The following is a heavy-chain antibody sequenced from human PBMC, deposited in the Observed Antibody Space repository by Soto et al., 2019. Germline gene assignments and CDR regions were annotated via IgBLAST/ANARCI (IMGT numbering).Heavy chain of an antibody. CDR3: ARIGAVAGPRGLDY. CDR1: GVSIRSSNW. J-gene: IGHJ4*02. D-gene: IGHD6-19*01. Sequence: QVQLQESGPGLVKPSGTLSLTCAVSGVSIRSSNWWSWVRQPRGKVLEWIGESYHSVSTNYNPSLQSRVTISVDKSKNQFSLKLSSVTAAATAVVYCARIGAVAGPRGLDYWGQGTLVTVSS. V-gene: IGHV4-4*02. CDR2: SYHSVST.